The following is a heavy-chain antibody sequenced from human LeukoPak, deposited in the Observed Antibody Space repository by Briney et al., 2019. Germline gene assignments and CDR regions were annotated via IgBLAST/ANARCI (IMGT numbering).Heavy chain of an antibody. CDR3: AGGDPPLGMDV. V-gene: IGHV4-34*01. Sequence: SETLSLTCAVYGGSFSGYYWSWIRQPPGKGLEWIGEINHSGSTNYNPSLESRVTISVDTSKNQFSLKLSSVTAADTAVYYCAGGDPPLGMDVWGQGTTVTVSS. CDR2: INHSGST. J-gene: IGHJ6*02. CDR1: GGSFSGYY.